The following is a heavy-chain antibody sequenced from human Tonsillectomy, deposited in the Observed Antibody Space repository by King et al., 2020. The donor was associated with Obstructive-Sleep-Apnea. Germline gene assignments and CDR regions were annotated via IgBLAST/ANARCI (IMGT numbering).Heavy chain of an antibody. CDR1: GFTFSSYA. Sequence: VQLVQSGGGVVQPGRSLRLSCAASGFTFSSYAMHWVRQAPGKGLEWVAVISYDGSNKYYADSVKGRFTISRDNSKNTLYLQMNSLRAEDTAVYYCARDRVSSWDLYYYYGRDVWRQATTVTVSS. J-gene: IGHJ6*02. CDR3: ARDRVSSWDLYYYYGRDV. CDR2: ISYDGSNK. V-gene: IGHV3-30*04. D-gene: IGHD6-13*01.